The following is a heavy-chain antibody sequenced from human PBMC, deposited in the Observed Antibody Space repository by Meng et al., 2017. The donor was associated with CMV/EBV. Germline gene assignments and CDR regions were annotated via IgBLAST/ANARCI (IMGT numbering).Heavy chain of an antibody. D-gene: IGHD6-19*01. Sequence: GESLKISCAASGFTFSSYGMHWVRQASGKGLEWVGRIRSKANSYATAYAASVKGRFTISRDDSKNTAYLQMNSLKTEDTAVYYCTVRIAVAGTIDYWGQGTLVTVSS. J-gene: IGHJ4*02. CDR2: IRSKANSYAT. CDR1: GFTFSSYG. V-gene: IGHV3-73*01. CDR3: TVRIAVAGTIDY.